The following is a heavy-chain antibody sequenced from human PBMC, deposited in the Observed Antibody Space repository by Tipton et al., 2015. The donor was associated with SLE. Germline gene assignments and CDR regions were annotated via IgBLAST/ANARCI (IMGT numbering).Heavy chain of an antibody. CDR1: GGSISSDGYY. Sequence: TLSLTCTVSGGSISSDGYYWNWIRQHPGKGLEWIGYIYYSGSTYYNPSLKSRVTISVDTSKNQFSLKLSSVTAADTAIYYCARGGFGGGQPFDSWGQGRLVTVSS. CDR2: IYYSGST. V-gene: IGHV4-31*03. D-gene: IGHD3-16*01. J-gene: IGHJ4*02. CDR3: ARGGFGGGQPFDS.